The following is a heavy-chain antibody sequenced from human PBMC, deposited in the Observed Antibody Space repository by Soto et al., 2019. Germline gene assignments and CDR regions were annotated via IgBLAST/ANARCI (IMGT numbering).Heavy chain of an antibody. D-gene: IGHD6-19*01. J-gene: IGHJ4*02. CDR1: GFTFSSYA. V-gene: IGHV3-30-3*01. CDR2: ISYDGSNK. CDR3: ARGSYSSGWNFDY. Sequence: QVQLVESGGGVVQPVRSLRLSCAASGFTFSSYAMHWVRQAPGKGLEWVAVISYDGSNKYYADSVKGRFTISRDNSKNTLYLQMNSLRAEDTAVYYCARGSYSSGWNFDYWGQGTLVTVSS.